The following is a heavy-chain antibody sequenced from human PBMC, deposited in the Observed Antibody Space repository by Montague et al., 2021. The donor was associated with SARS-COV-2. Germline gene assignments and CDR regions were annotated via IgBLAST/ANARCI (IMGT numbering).Heavy chain of an antibody. J-gene: IGHJ5*02. D-gene: IGHD6-25*01. Sequence: TLSLTCTASIGSISSGSYHWSWIRQPAGKGLEWIGRIYTSGSTNYNPSLKSRVTISVDTSKNQFSLKLSSVTAADTAVYYCARDGYSSGWNGLHWFDPWGQGTLATVSS. CDR3: ARDGYSSGWNGLHWFDP. V-gene: IGHV4-61*02. CDR1: IGSISSGSYH. CDR2: IYTSGST.